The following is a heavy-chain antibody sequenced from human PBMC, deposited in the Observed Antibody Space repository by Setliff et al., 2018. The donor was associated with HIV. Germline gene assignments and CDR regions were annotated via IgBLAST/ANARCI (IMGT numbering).Heavy chain of an antibody. Sequence: PGGSLRLSCAASGFTFSTYSMNWVRQAPGKGLEWVSYISSNSSTRYYADSVKGRFTISRDNAKNLLYLQMNSQRAEDTAVYYCARDKTGRYRYSDAFDIWGQETMVTVSS. CDR2: ISSNSSTR. J-gene: IGHJ3*02. CDR1: GFTFSTYS. D-gene: IGHD3-16*02. V-gene: IGHV3-48*01. CDR3: ARDKTGRYRYSDAFDI.